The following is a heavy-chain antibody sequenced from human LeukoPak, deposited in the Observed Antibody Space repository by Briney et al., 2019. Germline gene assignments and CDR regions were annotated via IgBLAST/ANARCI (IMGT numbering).Heavy chain of an antibody. Sequence: GGSLRLSCAASGFTFSSYAMSWVRQAPGKELEWVSAISGSGGSTYYADSVKGRFTISRDNSKNTLYLQMNSLRAEDTAVYYCAKATRGRCSSTSCYSVNHWGQGTLVTVSS. D-gene: IGHD2-2*02. CDR3: AKATRGRCSSTSCYSVNH. V-gene: IGHV3-23*01. J-gene: IGHJ5*02. CDR2: ISGSGGST. CDR1: GFTFSSYA.